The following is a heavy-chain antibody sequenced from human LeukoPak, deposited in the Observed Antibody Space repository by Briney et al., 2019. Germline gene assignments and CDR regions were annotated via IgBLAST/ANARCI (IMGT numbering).Heavy chain of an antibody. D-gene: IGHD3-10*02. Sequence: GESLKISCRGSRYRFTSSWIGWVRQRPGKGLEWMGNIYPGDSDTIYSPSFQGHVTMSADKSINTVYLQWSSLKAADTATYYCARGRPCSCWFDPWGQGTLVTVSS. CDR3: ARGRPCSCWFDP. J-gene: IGHJ5*02. CDR2: IYPGDSDT. CDR1: RYRFTSSW. V-gene: IGHV5-51*01.